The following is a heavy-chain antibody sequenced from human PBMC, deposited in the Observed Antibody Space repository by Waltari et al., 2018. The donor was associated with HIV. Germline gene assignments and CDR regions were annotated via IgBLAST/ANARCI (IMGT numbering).Heavy chain of an antibody. CDR3: TRAVFWSGFFTDYFFDY. V-gene: IGHV3-74*01. D-gene: IGHD3-3*01. Sequence: EVQLVDSGGGLVQPGGSLRLSCAASRFNFSSYWLHWVRQVPGEGLVWVSRVNGDASSTDYADSVRGRFTISRDNAKNTLYLQMNSLRAEDTAVYYCTRAVFWSGFFTDYFFDYWGQGTPVTVSS. J-gene: IGHJ4*02. CDR2: VNGDASST. CDR1: RFNFSSYW.